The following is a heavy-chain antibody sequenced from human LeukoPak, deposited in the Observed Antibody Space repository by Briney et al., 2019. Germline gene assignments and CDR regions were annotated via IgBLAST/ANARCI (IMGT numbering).Heavy chain of an antibody. CDR3: ARDLGQLWLG. D-gene: IGHD5-18*01. V-gene: IGHV3-66*01. J-gene: IGHJ4*02. Sequence: GGSLRLSCAASRFTVINNYMSSARQAPGKGLEWVSVIYGGGSTYYADYMQGRFTISRDNSKNTLYLQMKSLRSDDTAVYYCARDLGQLWLGWGQGTLVTVSS. CDR2: IYGGGST. CDR1: RFTVINNY.